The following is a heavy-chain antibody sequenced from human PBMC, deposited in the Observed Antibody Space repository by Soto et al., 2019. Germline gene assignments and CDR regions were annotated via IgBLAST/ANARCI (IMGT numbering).Heavy chain of an antibody. D-gene: IGHD3-22*01. CDR1: GASSTSSSYS. J-gene: IGHJ4*02. CDR3: ARAAYSDSSGPVDY. V-gene: IGHV4-39*01. Sequence: TSETLSLTCTVSGASSTSSSYSWGWIRQPPGKGLEWIGNIHHSGSTYYNPSLKSRVTISVDTSKDQFSLKLSSVTAADTAVYYCARAAYSDSSGPVDYWGQGTLVTVSS. CDR2: IHHSGST.